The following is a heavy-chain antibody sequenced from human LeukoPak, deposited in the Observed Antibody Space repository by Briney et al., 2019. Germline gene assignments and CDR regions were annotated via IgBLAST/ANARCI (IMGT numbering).Heavy chain of an antibody. CDR3: AREYDSSGYYYLGYYYYYMDV. Sequence: GGSLRLSCAASGFTFDDYGMSWVRQAPGKGLGWVSGINWNGGSTGYADSVKGRFTISRDNAKNSLYLQMNSLRAEDTALYYCAREYDSSGYYYLGYYYYYMDVWGKGTTVTVSS. CDR2: INWNGGST. CDR1: GFTFDDYG. D-gene: IGHD3-22*01. J-gene: IGHJ6*03. V-gene: IGHV3-20*04.